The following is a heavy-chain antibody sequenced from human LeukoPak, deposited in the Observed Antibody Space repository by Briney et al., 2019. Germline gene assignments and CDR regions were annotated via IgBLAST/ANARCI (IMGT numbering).Heavy chain of an antibody. CDR2: INPSGGST. CDR1: GYTFTSYY. Sequence: ASVKVSCKASGYTFTSYYMHWVRQAPGQGLEWMGLINPSGGSTSYAQKFQGRVTMTRDTSTSTVYMELSSLRSEDTAVYYCARAYPSGYDILTGYYHFDYWGQGTLVTVSS. CDR3: ARAYPSGYDILTGYYHFDY. D-gene: IGHD3-9*01. J-gene: IGHJ4*02. V-gene: IGHV1-46*01.